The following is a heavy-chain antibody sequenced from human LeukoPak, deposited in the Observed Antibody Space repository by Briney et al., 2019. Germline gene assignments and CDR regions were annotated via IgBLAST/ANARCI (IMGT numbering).Heavy chain of an antibody. V-gene: IGHV1-18*01. CDR1: GYTFTSYG. D-gene: IGHD3-22*01. CDR3: ARTYYYDSSGYYPIYYFDY. Sequence: GASVKVSCKASGYTFTSYGISWVRQAPGQGLEWMGWISAYNGNTNYAQKFQGRVTITTDESTSTAYMELSSLRSEDTAVYYCARTYYYDSSGYYPIYYFDYWGQGTLVTVSS. J-gene: IGHJ4*02. CDR2: ISAYNGNT.